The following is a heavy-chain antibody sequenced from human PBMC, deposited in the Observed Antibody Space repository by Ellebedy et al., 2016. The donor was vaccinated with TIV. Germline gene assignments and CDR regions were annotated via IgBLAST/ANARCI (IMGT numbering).Heavy chain of an antibody. V-gene: IGHV3-66*01. CDR1: GFTVRSNY. CDR2: IYPGGGT. CDR3: ARGGYGGDSRPDAVDI. Sequence: GESLKISCAASGFTVRSNYIPWVRQAPGKGLEWVSIIYPGGGTYYADSVRGRFTISRDDSKNTLYLQMNSLRGDDTAVYYCARGGYGGDSRPDAVDIWGQGTLVTVSS. J-gene: IGHJ3*02. D-gene: IGHD4-23*01.